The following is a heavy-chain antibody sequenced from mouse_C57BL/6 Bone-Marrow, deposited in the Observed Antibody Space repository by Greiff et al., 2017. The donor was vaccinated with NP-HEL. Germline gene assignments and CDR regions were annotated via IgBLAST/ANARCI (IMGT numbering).Heavy chain of an antibody. Sequence: EVQLQQSGPELVKPGASVKISCKASGYTFTDYYMNWVKQSHGKSLEWIGDINPNNGGTSYNQKFKGKATLTVDKSSSTAYMELRSLTSEDSAVYYCARRNYYSNRAWFAYWGQGTLVTVSA. V-gene: IGHV1-26*01. CDR2: INPNNGGT. CDR3: ARRNYYSNRAWFAY. CDR1: GYTFTDYY. D-gene: IGHD2-5*01. J-gene: IGHJ3*01.